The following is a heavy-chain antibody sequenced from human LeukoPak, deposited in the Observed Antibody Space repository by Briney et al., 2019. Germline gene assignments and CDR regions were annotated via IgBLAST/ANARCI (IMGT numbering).Heavy chain of an antibody. V-gene: IGHV4-39*07. CDR3: ARYDVWGSYRAFDY. CDR1: SGSISTSNYY. D-gene: IGHD3-16*02. Sequence: SETLSLTCTVSSGSISTSNYYWGWARQPPGKALEWIGNIFYSGSTYYSPSLKSRVTISLDTSRNQFSLKLSSVTAADTAVYYCARYDVWGSYRAFDYWGQGTLVTVSS. CDR2: IFYSGST. J-gene: IGHJ4*02.